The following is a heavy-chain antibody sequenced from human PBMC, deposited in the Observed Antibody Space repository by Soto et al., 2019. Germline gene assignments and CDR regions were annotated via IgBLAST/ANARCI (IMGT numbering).Heavy chain of an antibody. CDR3: AREHYYGSGSYYRAEIDH. Sequence: GASVKVSCKTSGHTFSSYGISWVRQAPGQGLEWLGWISTYTGDTNYAQRFRGRVTMTTDTSTTTAHMEMRSLRSADTAMYYCAREHYYGSGSYYRAEIDHWGQGTLVTVSS. CDR1: GHTFSSYG. J-gene: IGHJ4*02. D-gene: IGHD3-10*01. CDR2: ISTYTGDT. V-gene: IGHV1-18*04.